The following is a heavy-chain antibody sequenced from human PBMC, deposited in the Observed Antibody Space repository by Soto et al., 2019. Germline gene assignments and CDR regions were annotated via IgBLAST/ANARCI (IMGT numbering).Heavy chain of an antibody. Sequence: SETLSLTCAVSGGSISSGGYSWSWIRQPPGKGLEWIGYIYHSGSTYYNPSLKSRVTISVDTSKNQFSLKLSSVTAADTAVYYCARRYGSAIDYWGQGTLVTVSS. J-gene: IGHJ4*02. CDR2: IYHSGST. CDR1: GGSISSGGYS. CDR3: ARRYGSAIDY. V-gene: IGHV4-30-2*01. D-gene: IGHD1-26*01.